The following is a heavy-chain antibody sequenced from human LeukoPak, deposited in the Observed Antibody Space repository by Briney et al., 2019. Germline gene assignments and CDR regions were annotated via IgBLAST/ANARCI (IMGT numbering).Heavy chain of an antibody. Sequence: GGSLRLSCAASGFTFSSYAMSWVRQAPGKGLEWVSAISGSGGSTYYADSVKGRFTISRDKSKNTLYLQLNSLRAEDTAVYYCAKAKRGMVRGVPNPFDYWGQGTLVTVSS. D-gene: IGHD3-10*01. J-gene: IGHJ4*02. CDR3: AKAKRGMVRGVPNPFDY. CDR2: ISGSGGST. CDR1: GFTFSSYA. V-gene: IGHV3-23*01.